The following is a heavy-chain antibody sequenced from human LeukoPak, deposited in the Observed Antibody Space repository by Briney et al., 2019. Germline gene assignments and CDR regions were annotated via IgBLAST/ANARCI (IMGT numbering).Heavy chain of an antibody. CDR3: ARDHFDRVTRVRGVCYGMDV. CDR2: ISAYNGNT. CDR1: GYTFTSYG. V-gene: IGHV1-18*01. J-gene: IGHJ6*02. Sequence: GASVKVSCKASGYTFTSYGISWVRQAPGQGLEWMGWISAYNGNTNYAQKLQGRVTITADESTSTAYMELSSLRSEDTAVYYCARDHFDRVTRVRGVCYGMDVWGQGTTVTVSS. D-gene: IGHD3-10*01.